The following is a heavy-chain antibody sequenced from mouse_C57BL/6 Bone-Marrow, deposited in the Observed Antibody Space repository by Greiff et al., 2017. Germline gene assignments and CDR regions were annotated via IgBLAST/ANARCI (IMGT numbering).Heavy chain of an antibody. J-gene: IGHJ3*01. V-gene: IGHV14-4*01. CDR2: IDPENGDT. D-gene: IGHD2-13*01. Sequence: VQLQQSGAELVRPGASVKLSCTASGFNIKDDYMHWVKQRPEQGLEWIGWIDPENGDTEYASKFQGKATITADTSSNTAYLQLSSLTSEDTAVYYCTTSPDGDYFLFAYWGQGTLVTVSA. CDR1: GFNIKDDY. CDR3: TTSPDGDYFLFAY.